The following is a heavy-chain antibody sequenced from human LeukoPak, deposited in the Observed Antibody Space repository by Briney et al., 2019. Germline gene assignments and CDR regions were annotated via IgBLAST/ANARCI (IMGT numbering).Heavy chain of an antibody. CDR3: ARTWRYSSLKHWFDP. D-gene: IGHD6-13*01. V-gene: IGHV1-8*01. Sequence: GASVKVSCKASGYTFTSYDINWVRQATGQGLEWMGWMNPNSGNTGYAQKLQGRVTMATDTSTSTAYMELRSLRSDDTAVYYCARTWRYSSLKHWFDPWGQGTLVTVSS. CDR1: GYTFTSYD. J-gene: IGHJ5*02. CDR2: MNPNSGNT.